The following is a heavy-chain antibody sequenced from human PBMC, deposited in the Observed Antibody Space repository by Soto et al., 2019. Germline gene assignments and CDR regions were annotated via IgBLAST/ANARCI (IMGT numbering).Heavy chain of an antibody. CDR2: IDPSDSDT. Sequence: GESLKISCKGSGYSFTSYWISWVRQMPGKGLEWMGRIDPSDSDTRYSPSFEGRVTISLDKSISTAYLQWSSLKASDTAIYYCARGGKGGSHFNDLDVWGQGTTVTVSS. CDR1: GYSFTSYW. J-gene: IGHJ6*02. CDR3: ARGGKGGSHFNDLDV. D-gene: IGHD3-16*01. V-gene: IGHV5-10-1*04.